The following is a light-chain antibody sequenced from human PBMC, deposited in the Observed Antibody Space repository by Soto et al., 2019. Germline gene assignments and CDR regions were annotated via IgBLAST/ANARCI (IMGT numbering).Light chain of an antibody. CDR1: SSDVGNYNY. CDR3: CSYAGSYTWG. CDR2: DVN. V-gene: IGLV2-11*01. J-gene: IGLJ3*02. Sequence: QSALTQPRSVSGSPGQSVTISCTGTSSDVGNYNYVSWYQQHPGKAPKVMIYDVNKWPSGVPDRFSGSKSGNTASLTISGLQAEDEADYYCCSYAGSYTWGFGGGTKLTVL.